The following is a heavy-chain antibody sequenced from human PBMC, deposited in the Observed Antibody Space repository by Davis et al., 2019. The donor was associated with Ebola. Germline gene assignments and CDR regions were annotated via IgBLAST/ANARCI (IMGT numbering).Heavy chain of an antibody. D-gene: IGHD7-27*01. CDR1: GFTFSSYS. CDR2: ISSSSSYI. CDR3: ARNPLLGTRYYYYYYGMDV. V-gene: IGHV3-21*01. J-gene: IGHJ6*02. Sequence: GGSLRLSCAASGFTFSSYSMNWVRQAPGKGLEWVSSISSSSSYIYYADSVKGRFTISRDNAKNSLYLQMNSLRAEDTAVYYCARNPLLGTRYYYYYYGMDVWGQGTTVTVSS.